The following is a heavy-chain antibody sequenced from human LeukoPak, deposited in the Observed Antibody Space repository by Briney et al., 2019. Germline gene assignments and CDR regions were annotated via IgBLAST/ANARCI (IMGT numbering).Heavy chain of an antibody. CDR3: AKSHFYGEGSFDY. V-gene: IGHV3-53*01. CDR1: GLTVSNNY. CDR2: IYSDGRT. Sequence: GVSLRLSCAASGLTVSNNYMNWVRQAPGKGLEWVSVIYSDGRTYYADSVKGRFTISRDNSKNTLYLQMNSLRAEDTAIYYCAKSHFYGEGSFDYWGQGALVTVSS. J-gene: IGHJ4*02. D-gene: IGHD4-17*01.